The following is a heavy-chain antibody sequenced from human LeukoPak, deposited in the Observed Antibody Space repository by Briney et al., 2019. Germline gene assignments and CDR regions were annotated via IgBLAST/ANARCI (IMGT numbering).Heavy chain of an antibody. CDR2: INHSGST. V-gene: IGHV4-34*01. D-gene: IGHD3-10*01. CDR3: AIRKKLWFGSQYYMDV. Sequence: PSETLSLTCAVYGGSFSGYYWSWIRQPPGKGLEWIGGINHSGSTNYNPSLKSRVTISVDTSKNQFSLKLSSVTAADTAVYYCAIRKKLWFGSQYYMDVWGKGTTVTISS. J-gene: IGHJ6*03. CDR1: GGSFSGYY.